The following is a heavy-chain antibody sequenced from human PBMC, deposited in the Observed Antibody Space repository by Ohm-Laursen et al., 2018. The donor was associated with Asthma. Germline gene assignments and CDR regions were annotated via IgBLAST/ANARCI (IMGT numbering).Heavy chain of an antibody. D-gene: IGHD6-13*01. V-gene: IGHV3-74*01. J-gene: IGHJ4*02. Sequence: SLRLSCTASGFTFSSYWMHWVRQAPGKGLVWVSRINSDGSSTSYADSVKGRFTISRDNAKNTLYLQMNSLRAEDTAVYYCARDSRRSWSFDYWGQGTLVAVSS. CDR1: GFTFSSYW. CDR2: INSDGSST. CDR3: ARDSRRSWSFDY.